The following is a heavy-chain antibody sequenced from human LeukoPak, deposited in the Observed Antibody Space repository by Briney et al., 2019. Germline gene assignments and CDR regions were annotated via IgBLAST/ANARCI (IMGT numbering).Heavy chain of an antibody. D-gene: IGHD2-15*01. CDR1: GGTFSSYA. Sequence: GASVKVSCKASGGTFSSYAISWVRQAPGQGLEWMGGIIPIFGTANYAQKFQGRVTITADESTSTAYMELSSLRSEDTAVYYCARGDLRYCSGGSCYSLYYYYMDVWGKGTTVTISS. CDR2: IIPIFGTA. V-gene: IGHV1-69*13. J-gene: IGHJ6*03. CDR3: ARGDLRYCSGGSCYSLYYYYMDV.